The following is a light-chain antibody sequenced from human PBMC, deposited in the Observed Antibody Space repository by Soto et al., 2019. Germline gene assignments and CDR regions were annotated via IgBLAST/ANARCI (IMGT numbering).Light chain of an antibody. CDR1: SSNIGSNT. Sequence: SALTQPRSASGTPGRRVTISCSGSSSNIGSNTVNWYQQLPGTAPKLLIYSNNQRPSGVPDRFSGSKSGTSASLAISGLQSEDEADYYCAAWDDSLNGEVFGTGTKVTVL. V-gene: IGLV1-44*01. J-gene: IGLJ1*01. CDR2: SNN. CDR3: AAWDDSLNGEV.